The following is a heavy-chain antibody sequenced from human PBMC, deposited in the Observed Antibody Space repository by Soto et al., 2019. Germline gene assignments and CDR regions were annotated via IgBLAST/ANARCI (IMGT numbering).Heavy chain of an antibody. CDR1: GFTFSSSA. CDR2: ISGGSVST. V-gene: IGHV3-23*01. Sequence: GGSLRLSCAASGFTFSSSAMSWVRQAPGKGLEWVSSISGGSVSTYYADSVKGRFTISRDNSKNTLYLQMNSLRAEDTAVYYCAKKGRAVVCPFDAWGQGTPVTVSS. D-gene: IGHD2-15*01. CDR3: AKKGRAVVCPFDA. J-gene: IGHJ4*01.